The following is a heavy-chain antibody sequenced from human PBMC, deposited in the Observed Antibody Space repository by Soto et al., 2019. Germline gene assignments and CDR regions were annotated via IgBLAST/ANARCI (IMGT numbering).Heavy chain of an antibody. V-gene: IGHV1-3*01. CDR2: INAGNGNT. CDR3: ARDLQAWPPITPNWFDP. Sequence: ASVKVSCKASGYTFTSYAMHWVRQAPGQRLEWMGWINAGNGNTKYSQKFQGRVTITRDTSASTAYMELSSLRSEDTAVYYCARDLQAWPPITPNWFDPWGQGTLVTVSS. J-gene: IGHJ5*02. CDR1: GYTFTSYA. D-gene: IGHD4-4*01.